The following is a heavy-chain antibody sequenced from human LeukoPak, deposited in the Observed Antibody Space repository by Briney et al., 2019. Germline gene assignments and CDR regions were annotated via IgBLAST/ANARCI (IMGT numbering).Heavy chain of an antibody. V-gene: IGHV3-64*02. CDR1: GFTFSDYA. CDR2: ISSNGGST. Sequence: PGGSLRLSCAASGFTFSDYAMHWVRQAPGKGLEYVSVISSNGGSTYYADSVKGRFTISRDNSKNTLFLQMGSLRAEDMAVYYCARESRGLADYWGQGTLLTVSS. J-gene: IGHJ4*02. D-gene: IGHD3-10*01. CDR3: ARESRGLADY.